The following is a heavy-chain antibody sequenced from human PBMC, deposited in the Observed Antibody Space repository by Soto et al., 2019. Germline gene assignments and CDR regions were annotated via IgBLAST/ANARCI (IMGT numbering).Heavy chain of an antibody. CDR1: GYTFTSYY. Sequence: ASVKVSFKASGYTFTSYYMHWLRQAPGQGLEWMGIINPSGGSTSYAQKFQGRVTMTRDTSTSTVYMELSSLRSEDTAVYYCARGTTVTTYYYYYGMDVWGQGTTVTVSS. D-gene: IGHD4-17*01. CDR2: INPSGGST. CDR3: ARGTTVTTYYYYYGMDV. V-gene: IGHV1-46*01. J-gene: IGHJ6*02.